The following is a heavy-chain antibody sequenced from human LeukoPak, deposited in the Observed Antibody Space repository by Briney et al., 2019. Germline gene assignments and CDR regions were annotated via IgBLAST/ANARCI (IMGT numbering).Heavy chain of an antibody. J-gene: IGHJ4*02. CDR1: GDSIDSYY. V-gene: IGHV4-59*12. CDR3: ARLPRYGGYDHFDY. D-gene: IGHD5-12*01. CDR2: IYYRGTT. Sequence: SETLSLTCTVSGDSIDSYYWSWIRQPPGKGLEWIGYIYYRGTTSYNPFLESRVTISVDTSKNQFSLKLNSVTAADTAVYYCARLPRYGGYDHFDYWGQGILVIVSS.